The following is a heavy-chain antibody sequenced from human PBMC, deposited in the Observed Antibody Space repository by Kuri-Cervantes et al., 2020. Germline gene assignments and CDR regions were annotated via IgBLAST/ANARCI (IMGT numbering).Heavy chain of an antibody. J-gene: IGHJ4*02. CDR1: GFTFSSYA. Sequence: GGSLRLSCAASGFTFSSYAMSWVRQAPGKGLEWVANIKQDGSEKYYVDSVKGRFTISRDNAKNSLYLQMNSLRAEDTAVYYCARDFSSGWAEYYFDYWGQGTLVTVSS. CDR2: IKQDGSEK. V-gene: IGHV3-7*01. CDR3: ARDFSSGWAEYYFDY. D-gene: IGHD6-19*01.